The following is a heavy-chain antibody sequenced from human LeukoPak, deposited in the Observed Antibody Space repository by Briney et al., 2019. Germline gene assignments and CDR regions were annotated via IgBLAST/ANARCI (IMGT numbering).Heavy chain of an antibody. CDR3: ARVRYCSNTRCYTGDFDY. V-gene: IGHV3-20*04. D-gene: IGHD2-2*02. CDR2: INWNGGST. Sequence: GGSLRLSCAASGFTFEDHGMSWVRQTPGEGLEWVSGINWNGGSTGYADSVKGRFTISRDNARNSLYLQMNGLRAEDTALYYCARVRYCSNTRCYTGDFDYWGQGALVTVSS. J-gene: IGHJ4*02. CDR1: GFTFEDHG.